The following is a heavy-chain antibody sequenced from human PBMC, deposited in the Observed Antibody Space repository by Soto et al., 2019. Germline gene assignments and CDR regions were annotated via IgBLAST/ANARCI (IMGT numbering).Heavy chain of an antibody. J-gene: IGHJ3*02. D-gene: IGHD3-10*01. CDR3: ARDSYSYKNGNLAPAAFHI. CDR1: GGSITSFY. Sequence: PSETLSLTCTVSGGSITSFYWSWIRQPPGQGLEWIGHIYFSGSSNYNPSFKSRVTLSGDTSKNQFSLKLTSVTAADTAVYYCARDSYSYKNGNLAPAAFHIWGKGTTVT. V-gene: IGHV4-59*01. CDR2: IYFSGSS.